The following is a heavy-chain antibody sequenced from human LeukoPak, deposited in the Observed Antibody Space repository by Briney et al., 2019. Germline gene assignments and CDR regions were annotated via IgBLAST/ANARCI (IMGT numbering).Heavy chain of an antibody. D-gene: IGHD6-19*01. CDR2: IYSGGRT. CDR3: ARCGSGWQTGLGY. Sequence: GGSLRLSCAASGFTVSGNCMSWVRQAPGTGLDWVSVIYSGGRTYYADSVKGRFSISRDNSKNTLYLQMNSLRGEDTAVYYCARCGSGWQTGLGYWGQGTLVTVSS. V-gene: IGHV3-53*01. J-gene: IGHJ4*02. CDR1: GFTVSGNC.